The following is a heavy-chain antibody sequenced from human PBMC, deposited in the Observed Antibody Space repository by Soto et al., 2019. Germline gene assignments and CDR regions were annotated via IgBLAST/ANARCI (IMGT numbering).Heavy chain of an antibody. CDR3: ARDLGDVLRYFDWLNYYYYYGMDV. CDR1: GFTFSSYS. J-gene: IGHJ6*02. V-gene: IGHV3-21*01. Sequence: GGSLRLSCAASGFTFSSYSMNWVRQAPGKGLEWVSSISSSSSYIYYADSVKGRFTISRDNAKNSLYLQMNSLRAEDTAVYYCARDLGDVLRYFDWLNYYYYYGMDVWGQGTTVTVSS. D-gene: IGHD3-9*01. CDR2: ISSSSSYI.